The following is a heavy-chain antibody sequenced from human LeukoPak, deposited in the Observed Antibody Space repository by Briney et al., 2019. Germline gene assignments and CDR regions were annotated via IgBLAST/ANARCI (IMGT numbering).Heavy chain of an antibody. J-gene: IGHJ5*02. D-gene: IGHD2/OR15-2a*01. Sequence: KPSETLSLTCAVYGGSFSGYYWSWIGQPPGKGLEWIGEINHSGSTNYNPSLKSRVTISVDTSKNQFSLKLSSVTAADTAVYYCARLPLSNRWFDPWGQGTLVTVSS. CDR2: INHSGST. CDR3: ARLPLSNRWFDP. V-gene: IGHV4-34*01. CDR1: GGSFSGYY.